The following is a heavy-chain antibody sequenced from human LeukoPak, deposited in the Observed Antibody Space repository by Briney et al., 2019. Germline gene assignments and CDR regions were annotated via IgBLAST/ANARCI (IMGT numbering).Heavy chain of an antibody. V-gene: IGHV4-4*07. CDR3: ARSYSSSSRSAKYYFDY. Sequence: SETLSLTCTVSGGSISSYYWSWIRQPAGKGLEWIGRIYTSGNTNYNPSLKSRVTMSVDTSKNQFSLKLSSVTAADTAVYYCARSYSSSSRSAKYYFDYWGQGTLVTVSS. CDR1: GGSISSYY. CDR2: IYTSGNT. J-gene: IGHJ4*02. D-gene: IGHD6-6*01.